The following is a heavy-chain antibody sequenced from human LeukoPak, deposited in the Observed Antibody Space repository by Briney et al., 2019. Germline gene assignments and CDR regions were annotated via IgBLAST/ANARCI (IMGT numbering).Heavy chain of an antibody. CDR3: ARLKRNGYYDSSGYYYFDY. D-gene: IGHD3-22*01. J-gene: IGHJ4*02. CDR1: GFTFSSYA. V-gene: IGHV3-30*04. Sequence: GGSLRLSCAASGFTFSSYAMHWVRQAPGKGLEWVAVISYDGSNKYYADSVKGRFTISRDNSKNTLYLQMNSLRAEDTAVYYCARLKRNGYYDSSGYYYFDYWGQGTLVTVSS. CDR2: ISYDGSNK.